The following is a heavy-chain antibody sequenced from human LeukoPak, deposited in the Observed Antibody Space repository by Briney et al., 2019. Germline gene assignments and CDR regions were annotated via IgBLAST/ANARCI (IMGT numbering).Heavy chain of an antibody. CDR3: ASMVVALC. CDR1: GFTFSSYG. Sequence: GGSLRLSCAASGFTFSSYGMHWGRQAPGKGLEWVALISYDGSNKYYADSVKGRFTISRDNSKNTLYLQMNSLRAEDTAVYYCASMVVALCWGQGTLVTVSS. CDR2: ISYDGSNK. D-gene: IGHD2-15*01. J-gene: IGHJ4*02. V-gene: IGHV3-30*03.